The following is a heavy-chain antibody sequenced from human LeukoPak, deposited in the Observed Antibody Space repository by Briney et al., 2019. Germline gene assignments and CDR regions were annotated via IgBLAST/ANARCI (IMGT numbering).Heavy chain of an antibody. J-gene: IGHJ4*02. CDR3: ARDSSWDSSGYGFDY. D-gene: IGHD3-22*01. CDR1: GYTFTSYG. V-gene: IGHV1-18*01. CDR2: ISAYNGNT. Sequence: ASVKVSCKASGYTFTSYGISWVRQAPGQGLEWVGWISAYNGNTNYAQKLQGRVTMTTDTSTSTAYMELRSLRSDDTAVYYCARDSSWDSSGYGFDYWGQGTLVTVSS.